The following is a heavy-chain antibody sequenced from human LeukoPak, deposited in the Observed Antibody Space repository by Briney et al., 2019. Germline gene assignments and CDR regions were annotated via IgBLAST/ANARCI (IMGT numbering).Heavy chain of an antibody. V-gene: IGHV4-4*07. J-gene: IGHJ4*02. CDR3: ARATPYDFWSGPYYFDY. CDR2: IYTSGST. Sequence: PSETLSLTCTVSGGSISSYYWIWIRQPAGKGLEWIGRIYTSGSTNYNPSLKSRVTMSVDTSKNQFSLKLSSVTAADTAVYYCARATPYDFWSGPYYFDYWGQGTLVTVSS. D-gene: IGHD3-3*01. CDR1: GGSISSYY.